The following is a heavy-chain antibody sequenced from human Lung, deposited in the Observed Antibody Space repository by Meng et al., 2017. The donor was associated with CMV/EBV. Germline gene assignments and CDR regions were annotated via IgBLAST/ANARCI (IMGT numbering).Heavy chain of an antibody. CDR2: INEDGTDK. Sequence: GGSLRLXCAASGFTVTRNWMTWVRQAPGKGREWVANINEDGTDKNYLDSVKGRFTISRDNVKKSVYLQMNTLRGEDTAVYYCARPIEGIRETLDYWGQGTLVTVSS. V-gene: IGHV3-7*01. D-gene: IGHD3-10*01. CDR1: GFTVTRNW. CDR3: ARPIEGIRETLDY. J-gene: IGHJ4*02.